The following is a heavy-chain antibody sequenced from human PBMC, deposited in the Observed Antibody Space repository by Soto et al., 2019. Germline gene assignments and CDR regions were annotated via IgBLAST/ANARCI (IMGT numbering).Heavy chain of an antibody. CDR2: IIPIFGTA. CDR3: AREWDLGYCSSTSCSRGYYYGMDV. D-gene: IGHD2-2*01. J-gene: IGHJ6*02. CDR1: GGTFSSYA. Sequence: GASVKVSCKASGGTFSSYAISWVRQAPGQGLEWMGGIIPIFGTANYAQKFQGRVTITADESTSTAYMELRSLRSDDTAVYYCAREWDLGYCSSTSCSRGYYYGMDVWGQGTTVTVSS. V-gene: IGHV1-69*13.